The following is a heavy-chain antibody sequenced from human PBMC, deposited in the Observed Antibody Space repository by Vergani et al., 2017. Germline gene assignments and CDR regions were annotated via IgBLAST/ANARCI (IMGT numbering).Heavy chain of an antibody. CDR1: GVSITTYY. J-gene: IGHJ4*02. Sequence: QVRLQESGPGLVKPSETLSLICTVSGVSITTYYWSWVRQPPGKGLEWLGYIYYSGSTTSNPSLKSRLTISVDTSKNQFSLRLSSVTAADTALYYCAGDSSSWQRADYWGQGTLVTVSS. CDR3: AGDSSSWQRADY. CDR2: IYYSGST. D-gene: IGHD6-13*01. V-gene: IGHV4-59*01.